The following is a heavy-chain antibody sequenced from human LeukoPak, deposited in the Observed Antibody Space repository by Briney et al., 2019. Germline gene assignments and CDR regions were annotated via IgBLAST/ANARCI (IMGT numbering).Heavy chain of an antibody. CDR2: ISGSGGST. CDR1: GFTLSSYA. Sequence: GGSLRLSCSASGFTLSSYAMSWVRQAPGKGLEWVSAISGSGGSTYYADSVKGRFTISRDNSKNPLYLQMNSLRAEDTAVYYCAKGGGVSMTTSLYFDYWGQGTLVTVSS. D-gene: IGHD4-11*01. V-gene: IGHV3-23*01. J-gene: IGHJ4*02. CDR3: AKGGGVSMTTSLYFDY.